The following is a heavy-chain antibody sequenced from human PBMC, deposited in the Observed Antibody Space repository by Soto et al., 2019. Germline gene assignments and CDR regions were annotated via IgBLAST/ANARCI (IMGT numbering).Heavy chain of an antibody. J-gene: IGHJ3*02. CDR3: ARRVNVLRFLEWSKKDAFDI. CDR1: GGSISSYY. D-gene: IGHD3-3*01. V-gene: IGHV4-59*01. Sequence: SETLSLTCTVSGGSISSYYWSWIRQPPGKGLEWIGYIYYSGSTNYNPSLKSRVTISVDTSKNQFSLKLSSVTAADTAVYYCARRVNVLRFLEWSKKDAFDIWGQGTMVTVSS. CDR2: IYYSGST.